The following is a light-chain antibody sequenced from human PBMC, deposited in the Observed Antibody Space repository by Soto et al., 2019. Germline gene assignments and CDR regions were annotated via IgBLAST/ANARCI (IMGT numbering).Light chain of an antibody. Sequence: EIVLTQSPATLSLSPGERATLSCRASQRVSSYLVWYQQKPGQAPRLLIYDASNRATGIPARFSGSGSGTDFTLTISSLEPEDFAVYYCQQRSNWPPMYTFGQGTKLEIK. V-gene: IGKV3-11*01. CDR3: QQRSNWPPMYT. CDR1: QRVSSY. CDR2: DAS. J-gene: IGKJ2*01.